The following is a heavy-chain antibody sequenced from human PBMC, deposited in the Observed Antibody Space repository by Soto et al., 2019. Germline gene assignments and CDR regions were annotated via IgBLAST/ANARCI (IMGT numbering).Heavy chain of an antibody. Sequence: ASVKVSCKVSGYTLTELSMHWVRQAPGKGLEWMGGFDPEDGETIYAQKFQGRVTMTEDTSTDTAYMELSSLRSEDTAVYYCATTRTTRMGLSFWGQGTLVTVSS. D-gene: IGHD4-4*01. CDR1: GYTLTELS. V-gene: IGHV1-24*01. CDR2: FDPEDGET. CDR3: ATTRTTRMGLSF. J-gene: IGHJ4*02.